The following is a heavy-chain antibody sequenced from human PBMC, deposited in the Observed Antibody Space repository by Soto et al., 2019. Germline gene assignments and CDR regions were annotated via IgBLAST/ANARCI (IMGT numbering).Heavy chain of an antibody. V-gene: IGHV4-59*01. CDR1: GGSISSYY. Sequence: SETLSLTCTVSGGSISSYYWSWIRQPPGKGLEWIGYIYYSGSTNYNPSLKSRVTISVDTSKNQFSLKLSSVTAADTAVYYCARVVSAAAGPGTLTYYFDYWGHGTLVTVSS. CDR3: ARVVSAAAGPGTLTYYFDY. D-gene: IGHD6-13*01. J-gene: IGHJ4*01. CDR2: IYYSGST.